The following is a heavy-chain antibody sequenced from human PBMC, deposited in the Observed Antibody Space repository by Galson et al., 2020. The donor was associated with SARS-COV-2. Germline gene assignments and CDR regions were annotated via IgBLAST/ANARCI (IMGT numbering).Heavy chain of an antibody. CDR2: INPNSGGT. D-gene: IGHD6-13*01. Sequence: ASVKVSCKASGYTFTGYYMHWVRQAPGQGLEWMGWINPNSGGTNYAQKFQGRVTMTRDTSISTAYMELSRLRSDDTAVYYCARVRDQLAQQLDPYNWFDPWGQGTLVTVSS. CDR1: GYTFTGYY. V-gene: IGHV1-2*02. J-gene: IGHJ5*02. CDR3: ARVRDQLAQQLDPYNWFDP.